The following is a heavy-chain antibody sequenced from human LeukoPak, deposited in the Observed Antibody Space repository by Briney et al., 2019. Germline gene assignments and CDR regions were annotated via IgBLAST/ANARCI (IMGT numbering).Heavy chain of an antibody. CDR2: INPSDGST. CDR1: GYTFTSYY. J-gene: IGHJ3*02. CDR3: ARIRDGYNDAYDI. Sequence: ASVKVSCRASGYTFTSYYIHLVRQAPGQGFEWMAIINPSDGSTTNSQKFQGRVTMTRDTSTSTVYMELSGLRSEDTALYYCARIRDGYNDAYDIWGQGTMVTVSS. V-gene: IGHV1-46*01. D-gene: IGHD5-24*01.